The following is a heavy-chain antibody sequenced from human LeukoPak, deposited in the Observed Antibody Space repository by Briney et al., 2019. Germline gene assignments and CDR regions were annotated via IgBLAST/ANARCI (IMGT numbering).Heavy chain of an antibody. CDR1: GFTFSSYE. V-gene: IGHV3-48*03. CDR2: ISSSGRTT. Sequence: GGSLRLSCAVSGFTFSSYEMNWVRQAPGKGLEWVSYISSSGRTTYYADSVKGRFTISRDNAKNSLYLQMNSLRAEDTALYYCAKGGITRYVDSPYYYYMDVWGKGTTVTISS. J-gene: IGHJ6*03. CDR3: AKGGITRYVDSPYYYYMDV. D-gene: IGHD3-3*01.